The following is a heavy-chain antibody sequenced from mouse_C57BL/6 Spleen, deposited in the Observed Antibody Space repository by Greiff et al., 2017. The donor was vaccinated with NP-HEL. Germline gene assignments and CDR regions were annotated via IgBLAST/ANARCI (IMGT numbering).Heavy chain of an antibody. J-gene: IGHJ1*03. CDR3: AYGSSYRYFDV. CDR1: GYAFSSYW. Sequence: QVQLQQSGAELVKPGASVKISCKASGYAFSSYWMNWVKQRPGKGLAWIGQSYPGDGDPNYNGKFKGQATLTADKSSSTAYMQLSSLTSEDAAVYFCAYGSSYRYFDVWGTGTTVTVSS. CDR2: SYPGDGDP. V-gene: IGHV1-80*01. D-gene: IGHD1-1*01.